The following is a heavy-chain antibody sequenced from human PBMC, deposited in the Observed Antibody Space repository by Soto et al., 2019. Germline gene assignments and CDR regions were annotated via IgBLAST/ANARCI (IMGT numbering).Heavy chain of an antibody. CDR3: AHTIYSISSFDY. Sequence: QITLKETGPPLVKPTQTLTLTCTFSGFSLTTDDVGVGWIRQFPGKALDWLAVVYWDDDKRYSPSLKSRLTITKDTTKNQVFLTMSNMDPVDTATYYGAHTIYSISSFDYWGQGTLVTVSS. CDR1: GFSLTTDDVG. CDR2: VYWDDDK. V-gene: IGHV2-5*02. D-gene: IGHD6-6*01. J-gene: IGHJ4*02.